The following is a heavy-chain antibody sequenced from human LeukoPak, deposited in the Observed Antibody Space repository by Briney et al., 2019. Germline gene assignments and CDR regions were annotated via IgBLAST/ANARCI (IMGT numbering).Heavy chain of an antibody. CDR3: AKDWSYYDWYFDL. J-gene: IGHJ2*01. D-gene: IGHD1-26*01. CDR2: INHSGST. V-gene: IGHV4-34*01. Sequence: PSETLSLTCAVYGGSFSGYYWSWIRQPPGKGLEWIGEINHSGSTNYNPSLKSRVTISVDTSKNQFSLKLSSVTAADTAVYYCAKDWSYYDWYFDLWGRGTLVTVSS. CDR1: GGSFSGYY.